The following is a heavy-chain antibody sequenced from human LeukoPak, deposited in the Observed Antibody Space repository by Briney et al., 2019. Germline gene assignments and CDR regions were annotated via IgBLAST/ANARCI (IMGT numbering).Heavy chain of an antibody. D-gene: IGHD3-16*01. CDR2: VQKDGGEK. CDR3: ASSTMGAGYFDD. CDR1: GFSFNNYW. J-gene: IGHJ4*02. V-gene: IGHV3-7*01. Sequence: GGSLSLSCEASGFSFNNYWMNWVRQAPGKGPEWVANVQKDGGEKQYVDSVKGRFTISRDNAKNLVYLQLNSLRAEDTAVYYCASSTMGAGYFDDWGQGTLVTVSS.